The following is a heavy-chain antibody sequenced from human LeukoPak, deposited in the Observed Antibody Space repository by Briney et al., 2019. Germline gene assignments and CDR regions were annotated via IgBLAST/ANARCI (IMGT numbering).Heavy chain of an antibody. CDR3: ARESDLSNYDRTDY. J-gene: IGHJ4*02. D-gene: IGHD4/OR15-4a*01. Sequence: SETLSLTCTVSGASISSGNYYWSWIRQPAGKGLEWIGRIYTSGSTTYNPTLQSRVTISADTSRNRASLRLYSVAAADSAMYYCARESDLSNYDRTDYWGQGTLVTVSS. CDR2: IYTSGST. CDR1: GASISSGNYY. V-gene: IGHV4-61*02.